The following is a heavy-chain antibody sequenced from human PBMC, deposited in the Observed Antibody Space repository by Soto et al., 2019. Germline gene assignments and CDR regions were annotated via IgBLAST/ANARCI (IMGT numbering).Heavy chain of an antibody. CDR2: IYSGGST. CDR3: ARDLYGDYEGLGGY. Sequence: EVQLVESGGGLVQPGGSLRLSCAASGFTVSSNYMSWVRQAPGKGLEWVSVIYSGGSTYYADSVKGRFTISRDNSKNTLYLQMNSLRAEDTAVYYCARDLYGDYEGLGGYWGQGTLVTVSS. V-gene: IGHV3-66*01. D-gene: IGHD4-17*01. J-gene: IGHJ4*02. CDR1: GFTVSSNY.